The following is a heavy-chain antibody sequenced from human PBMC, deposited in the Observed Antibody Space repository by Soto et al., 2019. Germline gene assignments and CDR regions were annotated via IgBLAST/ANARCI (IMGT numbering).Heavy chain of an antibody. Sequence: SDTLCLTCTVSGGSISSFFYYWSWIRQHPGKGLEWIGYIYYSGSTYYNPSLKSRVTISVDTSKNQFSLKLSSVTAADTAVYYCARTYDSSGPNSGGYGFDIWGQGTMVTVSS. J-gene: IGHJ3*02. D-gene: IGHD3-22*01. CDR1: GGSISSFFYY. CDR3: ARTYDSSGPNSGGYGFDI. V-gene: IGHV4-31*03. CDR2: IYYSGST.